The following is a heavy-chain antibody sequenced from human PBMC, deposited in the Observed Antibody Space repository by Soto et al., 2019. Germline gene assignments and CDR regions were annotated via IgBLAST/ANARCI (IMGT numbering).Heavy chain of an antibody. D-gene: IGHD2-21*01. V-gene: IGHV4-59*08. CDR2: IYFGGTT. J-gene: IGHJ5*02. CDR3: GRLGAYSQPLNP. CDR1: GGSFSGYY. Sequence: TSETLSLTCAVYGGSFSGYYWSWIRQPPGKGLEWIGYIYFGGTTNYNPSLKSRVTNSLETSKSQFSLRLTSVTAADTAVYYCGRLGAYSQPLNPWGPGTLAT.